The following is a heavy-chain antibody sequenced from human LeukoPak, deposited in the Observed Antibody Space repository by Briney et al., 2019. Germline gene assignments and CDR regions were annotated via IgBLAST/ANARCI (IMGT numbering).Heavy chain of an antibody. J-gene: IGHJ4*02. CDR3: ARGSVERQLAMDY. CDR1: GYTFTGYY. V-gene: IGHV1-2*02. Sequence: GASVKVSCKASGYTFTGYYMHWVRQAPGQGLEWMGWINPNSGGTYYAQQFQGRVTMTRDTSISTAYMELSWLRSDDTAVYYCARGSVERQLAMDYWGQGTLVTVSS. D-gene: IGHD6-6*01. CDR2: INPNSGGT.